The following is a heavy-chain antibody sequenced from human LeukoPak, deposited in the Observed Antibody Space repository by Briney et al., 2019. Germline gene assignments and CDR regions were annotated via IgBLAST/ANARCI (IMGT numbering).Heavy chain of an antibody. CDR3: ARDRGWVRDY. V-gene: IGHV3-48*03. CDR2: ISSSGTSI. J-gene: IGHJ4*02. Sequence: GGSLRLSCAASGFTFSSYEMNWVRQAPGKGLEWVSYISSSGTSIYYVDSVKGRFTISGDNAKNSLYLQMNSLRAEDTAIYYCARDRGWVRDYWGQGTLVTVSS. D-gene: IGHD3-10*01. CDR1: GFTFSSYE.